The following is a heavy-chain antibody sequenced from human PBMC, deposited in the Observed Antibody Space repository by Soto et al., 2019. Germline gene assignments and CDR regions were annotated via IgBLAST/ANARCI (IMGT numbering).Heavy chain of an antibody. D-gene: IGHD2-21*01. J-gene: IGHJ4*02. V-gene: IGHV1-69*13. Sequence: SVKVSCKASGGTFSSYAISWVRQAPGQGLEWMGGIIPIFGTANYAQKFQGRVTITADESKNSLYLQMNSLRREDTALYYCAKGGPDAFCGGGRCYFESWGQGTQVTVFS. CDR1: GGTFSSYA. CDR3: AKGGPDAFCGGGRCYFES. CDR2: IIPIFGTA.